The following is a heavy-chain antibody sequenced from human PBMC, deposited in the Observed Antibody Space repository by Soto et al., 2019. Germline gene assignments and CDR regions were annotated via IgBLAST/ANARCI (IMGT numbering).Heavy chain of an antibody. CDR3: TRTLNEWLLGLD. D-gene: IGHD3-3*01. CDR1: GYTFTSYG. CDR2: ISAYNGNT. Sequence: QVRLVQSGAEVKKPGASVKVSCKASGYTFTSYGISWVRKAPGQGLEWMGWISAYNGNTNYAQKFQGRVTMTTDTSTSTAYMELRSLRSDDTAVYYCTRTLNEWLLGLDWGQGTLVTVSS. V-gene: IGHV1-18*01. J-gene: IGHJ4*02.